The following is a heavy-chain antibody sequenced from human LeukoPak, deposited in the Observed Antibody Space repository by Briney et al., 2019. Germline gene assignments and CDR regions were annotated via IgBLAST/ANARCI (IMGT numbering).Heavy chain of an antibody. J-gene: IGHJ4*02. CDR3: AKSRAIVVVTEFDY. V-gene: IGHV3-23*01. CDR2: ISGSGGST. D-gene: IGHD2-21*02. CDR1: GFTFSSYA. Sequence: GGSLRLSCAASGFTFSSYAMSWVRQAPGKGLEWVSAISGSGGSTYYADSVKGRFTISRDNSKNTLYLQMNSLRGEDTAVYYCAKSRAIVVVTEFDYWGQGTLVTVSS.